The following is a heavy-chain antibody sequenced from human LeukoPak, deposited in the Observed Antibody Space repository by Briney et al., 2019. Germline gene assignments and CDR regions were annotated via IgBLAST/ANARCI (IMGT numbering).Heavy chain of an antibody. D-gene: IGHD2-2*01. CDR1: GYSFTSYW. Sequence: GESLKISCKGSGYSFTSYWIGWVRQMPGKGLEWMGIIYPGDSDTRYSPSFQGQVTISADKSISTAYLRWSSLKASDTAMYYCARLFAGYCSSTSCHNWFDPWGQGTLVTVSS. CDR3: ARLFAGYCSSTSCHNWFDP. J-gene: IGHJ5*02. CDR2: IYPGDSDT. V-gene: IGHV5-51*01.